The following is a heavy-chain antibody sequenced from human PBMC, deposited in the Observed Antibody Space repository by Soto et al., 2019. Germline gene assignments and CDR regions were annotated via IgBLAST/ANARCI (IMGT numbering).Heavy chain of an antibody. Sequence: GGSLRLSCAASGFTFNIYGMHWVRQAPDKGLEWVALISYDGSNQYYADSVKGRFTISRDNSKNTLFLQMNSLRADDTAVYYCAKDQASGQGSFDSWGQGTMVTVYS. CDR3: AKDQASGQGSFDS. CDR2: ISYDGSNQ. J-gene: IGHJ4*02. CDR1: GFTFNIYG. V-gene: IGHV3-30*18.